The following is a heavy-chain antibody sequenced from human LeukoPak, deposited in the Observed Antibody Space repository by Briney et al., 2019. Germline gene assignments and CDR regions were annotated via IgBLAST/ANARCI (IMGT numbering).Heavy chain of an antibody. Sequence: GGSLRLSCAASGLTFSNYGMSWVRQAPGKGLEWVSAISGRGGSIHYAASVKGRFTISRDNSKNTLYLQMNSLRAEDTAVYYCVTDPPYYYDSSGYFGYWGQGTLVTVSS. D-gene: IGHD3-22*01. CDR2: ISGRGGSI. J-gene: IGHJ4*02. CDR3: VTDPPYYYDSSGYFGY. V-gene: IGHV3-23*01. CDR1: GLTFSNYG.